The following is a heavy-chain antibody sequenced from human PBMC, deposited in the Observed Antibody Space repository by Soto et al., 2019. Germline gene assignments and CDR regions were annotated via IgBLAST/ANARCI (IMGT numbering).Heavy chain of an antibody. Sequence: QVQLQESGPGLVKPSQTLSLTCTVSGGSISSGGYYWSWIRQHPGKGLEWIGYIYYSGCTYYNPALKSRVTISVDTSKNQFALKLSSVTAADTAVYYWARESIVGASGYGYWGQGTLVTVSS. J-gene: IGHJ4*02. V-gene: IGHV4-31*03. CDR3: ARESIVGASGYGY. D-gene: IGHD1-26*01. CDR2: IYYSGCT. CDR1: GGSISSGGYY.